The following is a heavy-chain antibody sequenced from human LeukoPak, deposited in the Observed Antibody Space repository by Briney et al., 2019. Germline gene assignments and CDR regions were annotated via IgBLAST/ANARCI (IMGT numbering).Heavy chain of an antibody. V-gene: IGHV3-7*01. CDR3: ARFSGRN. CDR2: IKQDGSAK. CDR1: GFTFSDYY. J-gene: IGHJ4*02. D-gene: IGHD2-15*01. Sequence: GGSPRLSCAASGFTFSDYYMSWVRQAPGKGLEWVANIKQDGSAKYYVDSVKGRFTISRDNAKNSLYLQMGSLRAEDTAVYYCARFSGRNWGQGTLVTVSS.